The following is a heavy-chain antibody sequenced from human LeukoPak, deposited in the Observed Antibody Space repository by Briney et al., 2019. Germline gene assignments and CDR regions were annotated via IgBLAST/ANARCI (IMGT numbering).Heavy chain of an antibody. J-gene: IGHJ3*02. CDR2: INPNSGGT. D-gene: IGHD4-23*01. CDR3: ARGSILVGYDYGGNSGAFDI. CDR1: GYTFTGYY. Sequence: GASVKVSCKASGYTFTGYYVHWVRQAPGQGLEWMGWINPNSGGTNYAQKFQGRVTMTRDTSISTAYMELSRLRSDDTAVYYCARGSILVGYDYGGNSGAFDIWGQGTMVTVSS. V-gene: IGHV1-2*02.